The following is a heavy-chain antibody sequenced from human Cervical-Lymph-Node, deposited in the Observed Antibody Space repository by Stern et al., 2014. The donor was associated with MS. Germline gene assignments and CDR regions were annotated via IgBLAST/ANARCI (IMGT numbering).Heavy chain of an antibody. CDR3: ARSGSSGWYLDY. J-gene: IGHJ4*02. D-gene: IGHD6-19*01. V-gene: IGHV5-51*01. CDR1: GYTFTSYW. CDR2: IYPGDSDT. Sequence: QLVESGAEVKKPGESLKISCKGSGYTFTSYWVGWVRQMPGKGLEWMGIIYPGDSDTRYSPSFQGQVTLSPANPSSTASLPWSSLKASDTAMYYCARSGSSGWYLDYWGQGTLVTVSS.